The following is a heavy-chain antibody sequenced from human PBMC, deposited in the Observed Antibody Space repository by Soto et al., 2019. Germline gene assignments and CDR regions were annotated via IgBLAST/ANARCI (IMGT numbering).Heavy chain of an antibody. CDR2: FMGRST. V-gene: IGHV3-23*01. D-gene: IGHD6-19*01. J-gene: IGHJ4*02. Sequence: HPGGSLRHSCVASGFTFSTYAMTWVRQSPGKGPEWISTFMGRSTHYADSVKGRFTISRDNSRNTLFLQMSSLRVEDTAVYYCAKSGWFDSGWIDHWGLGALVTVSS. CDR1: GFTFSTYA. CDR3: AKSGWFDSGWIDH.